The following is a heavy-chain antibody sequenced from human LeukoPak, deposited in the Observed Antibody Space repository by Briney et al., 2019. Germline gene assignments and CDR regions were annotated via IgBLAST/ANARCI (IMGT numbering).Heavy chain of an antibody. CDR2: IYPGDSDT. CDR3: ATGAVAEYFQH. D-gene: IGHD6-19*01. CDR1: GYSFTSYW. Sequence: GESLQISCKGSGYSFTSYWIGWVRQLPGKGLEWMGIIYPGDSDTRYSPSFQGQATISADKSISTAYLQWSSLKASDTAMYYCATGAVAEYFQHWGQGTLVTVSS. J-gene: IGHJ1*01. V-gene: IGHV5-51*01.